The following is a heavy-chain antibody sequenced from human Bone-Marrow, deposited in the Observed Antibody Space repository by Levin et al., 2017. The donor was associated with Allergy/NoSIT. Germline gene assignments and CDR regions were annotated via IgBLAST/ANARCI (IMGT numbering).Heavy chain of an antibody. V-gene: IGHV4-30-4*01. J-gene: IGHJ3*02. CDR3: ARIYDYVWGSYRHRGYDHAFDI. CDR1: GGSISSGDYY. D-gene: IGHD3-16*02. CDR2: IYYSGST. Sequence: SETLSLTCTVSGGSISSGDYYWSWIRQPPGKGLEWIGYIYYSGSTYYNPSLKSRVTISVDTSKNQFSLKLSSVTAADTAVYYCARIYDYVWGSYRHRGYDHAFDIWGQGTMVTVSS.